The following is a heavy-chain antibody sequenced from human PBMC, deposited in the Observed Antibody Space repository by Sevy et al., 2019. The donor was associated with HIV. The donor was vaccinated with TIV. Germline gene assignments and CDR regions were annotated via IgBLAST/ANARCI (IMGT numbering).Heavy chain of an antibody. D-gene: IGHD1-26*01. J-gene: IGHJ1*01. V-gene: IGHV1-18*01. CDR1: GYTFTNYH. CDR3: ARAPSGSQGPGQYFHH. Sequence: GESLKISCKASGYTFTNYHITWVRQAPGQGLEWMGWITAYNGNTNYAQRLQGRVTMTTDTSTSTAYMELRSLRSDDTAVYYCARAPSGSQGPGQYFHHWGQGTLVTVSS. CDR2: ITAYNGNT.